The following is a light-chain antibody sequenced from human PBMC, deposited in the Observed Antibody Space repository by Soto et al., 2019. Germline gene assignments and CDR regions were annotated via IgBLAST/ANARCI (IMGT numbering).Light chain of an antibody. Sequence: IVMTQSPATLSVSPGERATLSCRASQSVSSYLAWYQQKPGQAPRLLIYDASNRATGIPARFSGSGSGTDFTFTISSLEPEDFAVYYCQQRSNWLITFGQGTRLEIK. CDR2: DAS. V-gene: IGKV3-11*01. CDR1: QSVSSY. CDR3: QQRSNWLIT. J-gene: IGKJ5*01.